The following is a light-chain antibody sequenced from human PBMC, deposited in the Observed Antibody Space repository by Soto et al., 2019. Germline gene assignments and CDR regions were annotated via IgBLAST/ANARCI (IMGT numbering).Light chain of an antibody. CDR2: EVS. Sequence: QSALTQPASVSGSPGQSITIFCTGTSNDVGGYNYVSWYQQHPGKAPKLMIYEVSLRPLGVSNRFSGSRSDNTASLTISGLQAEDEAHYYCSSYASSSPWVFGGGTKLTVL. J-gene: IGLJ3*02. CDR1: SNDVGGYNY. V-gene: IGLV2-14*01. CDR3: SSYASSSPWV.